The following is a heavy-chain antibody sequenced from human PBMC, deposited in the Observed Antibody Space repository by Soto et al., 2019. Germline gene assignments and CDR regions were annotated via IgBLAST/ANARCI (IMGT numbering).Heavy chain of an antibody. J-gene: IGHJ5*02. D-gene: IGHD2-21*02. V-gene: IGHV1-2*02. CDR3: ATIGGDLNWFDP. CDR1: AYTFTGYY. CDR2: INPNSGGT. Sequence: SVKVSCKASAYTFTGYYMHWVRQAPGQGLEWMGWINPNSGGTNYAQKFQGRVTMTRDTSISTAYMELSRLRSDDTAVYYCATIGGDLNWFDPWGQGTLVTASS.